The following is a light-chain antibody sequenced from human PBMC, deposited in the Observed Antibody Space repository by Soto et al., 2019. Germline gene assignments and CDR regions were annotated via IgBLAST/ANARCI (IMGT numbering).Light chain of an antibody. J-gene: IGLJ2*01. CDR3: CSYAGSSTVV. CDR1: ISDVGSYNL. CDR2: EGS. Sequence: QPALTQPSSLSGSPGPSITISCTGTISDVGSYNLVSWYQQHPGKAPKLMIYEGSKRPSGVSNRFSGSKSGNTASLTISGLQAEDEADYYCCSYAGSSTVVFGGGTKVTVL. V-gene: IGLV2-23*01.